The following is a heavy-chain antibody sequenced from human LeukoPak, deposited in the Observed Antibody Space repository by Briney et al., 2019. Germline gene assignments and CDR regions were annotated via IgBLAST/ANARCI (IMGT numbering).Heavy chain of an antibody. CDR2: INHSGST. D-gene: IGHD2-15*01. J-gene: IGHJ4*02. V-gene: IGHV4-34*01. CDR3: ARGAALAIDY. CDR1: GGSFSGYY. Sequence: SETLSLTCAVYGGSFSGYYCSWIRQPPGKGLEWIGEINHSGSTNYNPSLKSRVTISVDTSKNQFSLKLSSVTAADTAVYYCARGAALAIDYWGQGALVTVSS.